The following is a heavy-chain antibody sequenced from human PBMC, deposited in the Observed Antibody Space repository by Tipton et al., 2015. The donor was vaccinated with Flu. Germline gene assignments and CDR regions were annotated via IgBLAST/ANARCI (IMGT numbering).Heavy chain of an antibody. CDR1: GFTFSNYW. D-gene: IGHD6-13*01. V-gene: IGHV3-7*04. Sequence: SLRLSCAASGFTFSNYWMHWVRQAPGKGLEWVANIKQDGSEKYYVDSVKGRFTISRDNAKNSLYLQMSSLRAEDTAVYYCARAIGAAGGFWGQGTLVTVSS. CDR2: IKQDGSEK. J-gene: IGHJ4*02. CDR3: ARAIGAAGGF.